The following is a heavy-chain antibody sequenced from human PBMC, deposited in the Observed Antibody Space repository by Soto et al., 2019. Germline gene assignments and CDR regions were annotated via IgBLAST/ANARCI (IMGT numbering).Heavy chain of an antibody. J-gene: IGHJ6*02. Sequence: QVQLVESGGGVVQPGRSLRLSCAASGFTFNNFAMHWVRQAPGKGLEWVAFISYDGTYKYYADSVRGRFTVYRDNSKSTLFLQMKSLKFEDTAVYVCANEVDVAFSSLQYGMDVWGQGTTVTFSS. V-gene: IGHV3-30*14. CDR2: ISYDGTYK. D-gene: IGHD5-12*01. CDR1: GFTFNNFA. CDR3: ANEVDVAFSSLQYGMDV.